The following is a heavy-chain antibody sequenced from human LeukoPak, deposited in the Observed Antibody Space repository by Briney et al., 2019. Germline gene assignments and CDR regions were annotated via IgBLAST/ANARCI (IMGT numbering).Heavy chain of an antibody. Sequence: SGPALVKPTQTLRLTCSFSGFSLSTPGMRVSWIRQPPGKALEWLASSGWEDDKLYRTSLRTSLTLSNDTSKDQVVLTITNMEPVDTSTYCGARIAYSGSYWPSFDYWGKGTLVIVSS. V-gene: IGHV2-70*04. CDR1: GFSLSTPGMR. CDR3: ARIAYSGSYWPSFDY. J-gene: IGHJ4*02. D-gene: IGHD1-26*01. CDR2: SGWEDDK.